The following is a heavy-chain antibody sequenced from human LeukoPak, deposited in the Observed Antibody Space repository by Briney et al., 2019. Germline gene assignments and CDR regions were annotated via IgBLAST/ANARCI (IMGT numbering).Heavy chain of an antibody. D-gene: IGHD3-22*01. Sequence: GASVKVSCKTSGYTFTSYGISWVRQAPGQGLEWMGWISAYNGYTKYAQKFQGRVTMTIDTSTNTGYMELRSLRSDDTAVYYCARDPYYYDSSGYYRGPFDYWGQGTLVTVSS. V-gene: IGHV1-18*01. CDR3: ARDPYYYDSSGYYRGPFDY. CDR2: ISAYNGYT. CDR1: GYTFTSYG. J-gene: IGHJ4*02.